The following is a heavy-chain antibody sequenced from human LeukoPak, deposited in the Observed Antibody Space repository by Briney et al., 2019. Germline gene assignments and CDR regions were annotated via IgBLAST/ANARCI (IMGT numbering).Heavy chain of an antibody. CDR3: TRAPVDTAMLPYYYYMDV. D-gene: IGHD5-18*01. CDR1: GFNFRDYY. Sequence: GGSLRLSCEVSGFNFRDYYMSWIRQAPGKGLEWVSYISNGGGTTIYYADSVKGRFTISRDNAKSSLYLQMNSLKTEDTAVYYCTRAPVDTAMLPYYYYMDVWGKGTTVTISS. J-gene: IGHJ6*03. V-gene: IGHV3-11*01. CDR2: ISNGGGTTI.